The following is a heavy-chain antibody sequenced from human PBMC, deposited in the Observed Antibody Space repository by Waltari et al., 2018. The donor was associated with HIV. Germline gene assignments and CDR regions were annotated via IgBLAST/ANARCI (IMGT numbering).Heavy chain of an antibody. D-gene: IGHD3-10*01. CDR2: NHSDASST. CDR3: ARREATVVRGVDYYGMDV. V-gene: IGHV3-74*01. J-gene: IGHJ6*02. CDR1: GFTFRCYW. Sequence: EVQLVESGGGLVQPGGSLRLSCAASGFTFRCYWLHWVRQAPGKGRVWVSRNHSDASSTSYADFVKGRFTISRDNAKNTLYLEMNSLRAEDTAVYYCARREATVVRGVDYYGMDVWGQGTTVTVSS.